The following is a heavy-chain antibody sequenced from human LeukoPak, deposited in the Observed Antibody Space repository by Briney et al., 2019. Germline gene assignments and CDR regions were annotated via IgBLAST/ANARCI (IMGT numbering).Heavy chain of an antibody. CDR3: ARDFRTQLDGYSPPYHFDY. CDR2: IDSSSSHI. D-gene: IGHD5-24*01. J-gene: IGHJ4*02. CDR1: GFTFSSHS. V-gene: IGHV3-21*01. Sequence: GGSLRLSCAASGFTFSSHSMSWVRQAPGKGLEWVSSIDSSSSHIYHADSMEGRLTISRDNAKNSLFLQMNSLRAEDTAVYYCARDFRTQLDGYSPPYHFDYWGQRALVTISS.